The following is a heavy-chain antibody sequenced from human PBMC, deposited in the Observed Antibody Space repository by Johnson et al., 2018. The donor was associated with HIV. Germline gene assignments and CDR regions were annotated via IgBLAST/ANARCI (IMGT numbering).Heavy chain of an antibody. CDR3: AKDNEYSSSPGAFDI. CDR1: GFTFSSYW. J-gene: IGHJ3*02. CDR2: INSDGSST. D-gene: IGHD6-6*01. V-gene: IGHV3-74*01. Sequence: EVQFVESGGGLVQPGGSLRLSCAASGFTFSSYWMHWVRQAPGKGLVWVSRINSDGSSTSYADSVKGRFTISRDNSKNTLYLQMNSLRAEDTAVYYCAKDNEYSSSPGAFDIWGQGTMVTVSS.